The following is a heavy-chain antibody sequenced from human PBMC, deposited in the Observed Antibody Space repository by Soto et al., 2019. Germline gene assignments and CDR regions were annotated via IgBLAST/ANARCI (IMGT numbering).Heavy chain of an antibody. Sequence: HVQLVQSGAEVKKPGSSVKVSCKASGGTFSNYAISWVRQAPGQGLEWMGGIIPISGTANYAQKFQGRVTITAGESTSTAYMELSSLRSEDTAVYYCARSQGSSTSLEIYYYYYYGMDVWGQGTTVTVSS. J-gene: IGHJ6*02. CDR3: ARSQGSSTSLEIYYYYYYGMDV. D-gene: IGHD2-2*01. V-gene: IGHV1-69*01. CDR2: IIPISGTA. CDR1: GGTFSNYA.